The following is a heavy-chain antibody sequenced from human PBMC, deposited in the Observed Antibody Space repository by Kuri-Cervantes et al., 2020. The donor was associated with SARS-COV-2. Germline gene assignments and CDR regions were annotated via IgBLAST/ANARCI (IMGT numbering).Heavy chain of an antibody. J-gene: IGHJ3*02. D-gene: IGHD5-18*01. CDR2: IYYSGST. CDR3: ARDWGYSYAEGAFDI. Sequence: ESLKISCTVSGGSISSYYRSWIRQPPGKGLEWIGYIYYSGSTNYNPSLKSRVTISVDTSKNQFSLKLSSVTAADTAVYYCARDWGYSYAEGAFDIWGQGTMVTVSS. V-gene: IGHV4-59*01. CDR1: GGSISSYY.